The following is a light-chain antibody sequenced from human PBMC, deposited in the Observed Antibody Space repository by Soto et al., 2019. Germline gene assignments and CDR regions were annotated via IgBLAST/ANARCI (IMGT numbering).Light chain of an antibody. V-gene: IGKV1-5*03. Sequence: DLEMPQSPSTLSASVVDTSPLTCRASQSVSTWLAWYQQKPGKDPNILIHRASSLGTGVPSRFSGSGSGTEFTLTITSLQPDDFATYYCKQYSSNSEFGTGTKGDIK. CDR1: QSVSTW. J-gene: IGKJ1*01. CDR3: KQYSSNSE. CDR2: RAS.